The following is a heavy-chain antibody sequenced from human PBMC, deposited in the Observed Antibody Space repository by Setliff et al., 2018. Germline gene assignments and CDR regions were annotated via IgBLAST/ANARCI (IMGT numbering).Heavy chain of an antibody. V-gene: IGHV5-51*01. J-gene: IGHJ4*02. Sequence: GESLKISCKGSGYSLTSYWIGWVRQMPGKGLEWLGIIYPSDSHTRYSPSFQGQVTISADKSISTAYLQWSSLEASDTAMYYCARALASAGTVYFDYWGQGTLVTVSS. CDR3: ARALASAGTVYFDY. CDR2: IYPSDSHT. D-gene: IGHD6-13*01. CDR1: GYSLTSYW.